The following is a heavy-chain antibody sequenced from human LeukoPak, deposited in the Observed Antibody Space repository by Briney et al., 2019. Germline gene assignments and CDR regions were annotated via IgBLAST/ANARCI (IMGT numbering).Heavy chain of an antibody. D-gene: IGHD2-15*01. CDR1: GGSISSGSYY. V-gene: IGHV4-61*02. CDR3: ARGGAGEGYCSSSSCYGHDY. CDR2: IYTSGST. Sequence: SQTLSLTCTVSGGSISSGSYYWSWIRQPAGKGLEWIGRIYTSGSTNYNPSLKSRVTISVDTSKNQFSLKLSSVTAADTAVYYCARGGAGEGYCSSSSCYGHDYWGQGTLVTVSS. J-gene: IGHJ4*02.